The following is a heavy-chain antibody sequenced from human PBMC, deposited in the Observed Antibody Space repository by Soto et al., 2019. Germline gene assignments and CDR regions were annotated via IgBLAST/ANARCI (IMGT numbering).Heavy chain of an antibody. V-gene: IGHV1-2*02. CDR3: ARAVTGGVDY. Sequence: QVPLVQSGAEVQKPGASVQVSCKASGYTFTGSYTHWVRQAPGQGLEWMGWINPTSGGTNYAQKFQGRVTMTRDTSIRTAYMELSRLRSDDTAVYYCARAVTGGVDYWGQGTLVTVSS. CDR1: GYTFTGSY. CDR2: INPTSGGT. D-gene: IGHD4-17*01. J-gene: IGHJ4*02.